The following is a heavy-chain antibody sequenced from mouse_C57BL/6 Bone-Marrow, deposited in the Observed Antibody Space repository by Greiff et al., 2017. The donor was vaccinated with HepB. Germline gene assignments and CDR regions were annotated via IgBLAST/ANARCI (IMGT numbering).Heavy chain of an antibody. CDR2: IRNKANGYTT. V-gene: IGHV7-3*01. Sequence: EVKLMESGGGLVQPGGSLRLSCAASGFTFPDYYMSWVRPPPGKALEWLGFIRNKANGYTTEYSASVKVLFTISRDNSQSILYLQMNALRAEDSATYYWARRMWDYDDAMDYWGQGTSVTGSS. J-gene: IGHJ4*01. CDR3: ARRMWDYDDAMDY. CDR1: GFTFPDYY. D-gene: IGHD2-4*01.